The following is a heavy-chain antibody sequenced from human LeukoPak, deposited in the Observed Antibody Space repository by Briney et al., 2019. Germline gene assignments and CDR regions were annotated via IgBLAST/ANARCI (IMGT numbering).Heavy chain of an antibody. J-gene: IGHJ4*02. CDR3: ARLSKGRYFDYFFDY. V-gene: IGHV4-39*01. CDR2: INYLGST. D-gene: IGHD3-9*01. Sequence: SETLSLTCSVPGGSVSSGNYFWGWIRQPPGKGLEWIGNINYLGSTAYNPSLKSRITTSVDTSKHQFSLKLTSVTAADTAVYYCARLSKGRYFDYFFDYWGQGTLVTVSS. CDR1: GGSVSSGNYF.